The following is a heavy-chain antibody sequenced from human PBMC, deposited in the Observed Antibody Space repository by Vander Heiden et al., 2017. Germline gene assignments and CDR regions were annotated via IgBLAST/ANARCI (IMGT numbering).Heavy chain of an antibody. Sequence: QVPLLESGGGLVKPGGSLILSCAASRLTCSDYYMTWIRQAPGKGLEWVSYMSSSGSTIYYADSVKGRFTISRDNAKNSLYLQMDSLRAEDTAVYYGARRYGSGRYFDYWGQGTLVTVSS. CDR3: ARRYGSGRYFDY. D-gene: IGHD3-10*01. CDR2: MSSSGSTI. J-gene: IGHJ4*02. CDR1: RLTCSDYY. V-gene: IGHV3-11*01.